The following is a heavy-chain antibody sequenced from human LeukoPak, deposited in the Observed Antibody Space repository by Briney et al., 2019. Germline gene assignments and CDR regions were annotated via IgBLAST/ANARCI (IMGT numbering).Heavy chain of an antibody. CDR1: GFTFSSYA. CDR3: ARDETRYYGSGSSPPAYYYYYGMDV. J-gene: IGHJ6*02. Sequence: PGGSLRLSCAASGFTFSSYAMHWVRQAPGKGLEGVTVISYDGSNKYYADSVKGRFTISRDNSKNTLSLHMSSLRAEDTAVYYCARDETRYYGSGSSPPAYYYYYGMDVWGQGTTVTVSS. D-gene: IGHD3-10*01. CDR2: ISYDGSNK. V-gene: IGHV3-30-3*01.